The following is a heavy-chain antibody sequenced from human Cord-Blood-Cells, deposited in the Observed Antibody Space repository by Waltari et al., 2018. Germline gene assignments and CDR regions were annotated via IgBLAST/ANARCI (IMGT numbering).Heavy chain of an antibody. J-gene: IGHJ4*02. CDR3: AKVTHYDILTGYFDY. Sequence: QVQLVESGGGVVQPGRSLRLSCAASGFTFSSYGMHWVRQAPGEGLEWVAVISYDGSNKYYADSVKGRFTISRDNSKNTLYLQMNSLRAEDTAVYYCAKVTHYDILTGYFDYWGQGTLVTVSS. CDR2: ISYDGSNK. D-gene: IGHD3-9*01. CDR1: GFTFSSYG. V-gene: IGHV3-30*18.